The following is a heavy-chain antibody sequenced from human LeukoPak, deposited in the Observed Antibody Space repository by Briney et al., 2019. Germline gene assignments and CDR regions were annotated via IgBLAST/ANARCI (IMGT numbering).Heavy chain of an antibody. J-gene: IGHJ4*02. V-gene: IGHV4-39*07. CDR2: IYYSGST. CDR3: ARSGSGYLRYYFDY. Sequence: PSETLSLTCTVSGGSISSSSYYWGWIRQPPGKGLEWIGGIYYSGSTYYNPSLKSRVTISVDTSKNQFSLKLSSVTAADTAVYYCARSGSGYLRYYFDYWGQGTLVTVSS. CDR1: GGSISSSSYY. D-gene: IGHD5-12*01.